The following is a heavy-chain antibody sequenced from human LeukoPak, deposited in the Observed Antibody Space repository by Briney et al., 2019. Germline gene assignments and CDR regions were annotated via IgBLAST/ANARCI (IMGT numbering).Heavy chain of an antibody. CDR1: GFTFSDYA. D-gene: IGHD7-27*01. V-gene: IGHV3-23*01. Sequence: PGGSLRLSCAASGFASGFTFSDYAVSWVRQAPGKGPECVARVNGRGATTYYADSVRGRFTISRDNSKNTLYLQMISLGADDTAVYFCAKAPATGEGYYFYYMDVWGKGTTVTVSS. CDR3: AKAPATGEGYYFYYMDV. J-gene: IGHJ6*03. CDR2: VNGRGATT.